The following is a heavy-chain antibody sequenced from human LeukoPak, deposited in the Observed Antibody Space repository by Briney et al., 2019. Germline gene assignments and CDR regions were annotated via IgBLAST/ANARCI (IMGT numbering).Heavy chain of an antibody. CDR2: IVVGSGNT. D-gene: IGHD2-2*01. Sequence: GASVKVSCKASGFTFTSSAMQWVRQARGQRLEWIGWIVVGSGNTNYAQKFQERVTITRDMSTSTAYVELSSLRSEDTAVYYCAADSCSSTSCYRANYYYGMDVWGQGTTATVSS. CDR1: GFTFTSSA. CDR3: AADSCSSTSCYRANYYYGMDV. J-gene: IGHJ6*02. V-gene: IGHV1-58*02.